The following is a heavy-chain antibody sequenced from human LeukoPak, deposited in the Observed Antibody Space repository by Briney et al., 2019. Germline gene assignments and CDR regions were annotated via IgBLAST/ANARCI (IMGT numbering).Heavy chain of an antibody. CDR3: AKGRIAIYSSGWTDYFDY. CDR2: LSNSGGTT. CDR1: GFTFSTYV. D-gene: IGHD6-19*01. V-gene: IGHV3-23*01. Sequence: GGSLRLSCVASGFTFSTYVMSWVRQAPGKGLGWVASLSNSGGTTYSADSVQGRFTISRDNSKSTLYLQMNSLRAEDTAVYYCAKGRIAIYSSGWTDYFDYWGQGTLVTVSS. J-gene: IGHJ4*02.